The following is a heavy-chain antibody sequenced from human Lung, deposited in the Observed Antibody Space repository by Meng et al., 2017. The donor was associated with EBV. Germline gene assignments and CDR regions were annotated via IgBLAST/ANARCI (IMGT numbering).Heavy chain of an antibody. V-gene: IGHV4-34*01. CDR2: INDSGST. CDR1: GGSFSGSFSGYY. CDR3: ARSTFDY. Sequence: QVQLPQWGAGLLKASETLSLTCAVYGGSFSGSFSGYYWSWIRQAPGKGLEWIGEINDSGSTDYNPSLKSRLTISVDRSKSQLSLELSSVTAADTAVYYCARSTFDYWGQGTLVTVSS. J-gene: IGHJ4*02. D-gene: IGHD1-26*01.